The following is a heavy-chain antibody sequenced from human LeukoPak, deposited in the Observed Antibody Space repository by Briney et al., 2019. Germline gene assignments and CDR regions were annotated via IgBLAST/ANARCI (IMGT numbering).Heavy chain of an antibody. V-gene: IGHV4-59*01. D-gene: IGHD4-17*01. J-gene: IGHJ5*02. Sequence: SETLSLTCTVSGGSINGYYWTWIPHPPGKGLEWTCYISVSGSPNHNPSLKSRVSMSVGSSNTDFSLRLNSVTAADTAVYYCARVFRGAVTSNWFDPWGQGTLVTVSS. CDR3: ARVFRGAVTSNWFDP. CDR2: ISVSGSP. CDR1: GGSINGYY.